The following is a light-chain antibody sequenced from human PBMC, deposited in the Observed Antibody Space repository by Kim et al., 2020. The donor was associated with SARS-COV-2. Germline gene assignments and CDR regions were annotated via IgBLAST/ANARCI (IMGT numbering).Light chain of an antibody. CDR1: RSNIGNNF. CDR3: GTWDNNLGAYF. V-gene: IGLV1-51*01. J-gene: IGLJ1*01. Sequence: QSALTQPPSISAAPGQTITISCSGTRSNIGNNFVSWHQLLPGTAPKLVIYDNDKRRSGFPARFSGSKSGTSATLGIAGLQTGDEAEYYCGTWDNNLGAYFFGTGTKVTVL. CDR2: DND.